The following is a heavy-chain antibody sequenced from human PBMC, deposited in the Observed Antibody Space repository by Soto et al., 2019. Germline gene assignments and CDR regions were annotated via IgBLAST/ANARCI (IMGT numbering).Heavy chain of an antibody. Sequence: GGSLRLSCAASGFTFSSYGMHWVRQAPGKGLEWVAVISYDGSNKYYADSVKGRFTISRDNSKNTLYLQMNSLRAEDTAVYYCAKDTIWFGELYDAFDIWGQGTMVTVSS. CDR1: GFTFSSYG. D-gene: IGHD3-10*01. V-gene: IGHV3-30*18. CDR2: ISYDGSNK. CDR3: AKDTIWFGELYDAFDI. J-gene: IGHJ3*02.